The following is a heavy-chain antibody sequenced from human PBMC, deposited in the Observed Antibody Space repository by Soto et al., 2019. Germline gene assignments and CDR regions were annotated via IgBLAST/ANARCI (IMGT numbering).Heavy chain of an antibody. J-gene: IGHJ4*02. D-gene: IGHD5-12*01. Sequence: PSETLSLTCPVSGGSISSGCYYWSWIRQHPGKGLEWIGYIYYSGSTYYNPSLKSRVTISVDTSKNQFSLKLSSVTAADTAVYYCARVVSDYSGYDYTSYFDYWGQGTLVTVSS. V-gene: IGHV4-31*03. CDR2: IYYSGST. CDR1: GGSISSGCYY. CDR3: ARVVSDYSGYDYTSYFDY.